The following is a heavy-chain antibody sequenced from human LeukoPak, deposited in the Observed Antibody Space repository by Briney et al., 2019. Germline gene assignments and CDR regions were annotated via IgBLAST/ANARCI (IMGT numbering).Heavy chain of an antibody. V-gene: IGHV3-21*01. J-gene: IGHJ4*02. CDR3: ARDCRERGEGGY. CDR1: GFTFSSYS. D-gene: IGHD1-26*01. Sequence: GGSLRLSCAASGFTFSSYSMNWVRQAPGKGLEWVSSISSSSSYIYYADSVKGRFTISRDNAKNSLYLQMNSLRAEDTAVYYCARDCRERGEGGYWGQGTLVTVSS. CDR2: ISSSSSYI.